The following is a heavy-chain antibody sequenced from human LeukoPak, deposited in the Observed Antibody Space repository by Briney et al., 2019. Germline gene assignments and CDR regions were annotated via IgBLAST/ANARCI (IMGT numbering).Heavy chain of an antibody. CDR1: GFTFSSYS. J-gene: IGHJ4*02. CDR3: ARDHGYYYGSGTFW. V-gene: IGHV3-48*04. Sequence: GGSLRLSCAASGFTFSSYSMNWVRQAPGKGLEWVSYISSSSSTIYYADSVKGRFTISRDNAKNSLYLQMNSLRAEDTAVYYCARDHGYYYGSGTFWWGQGTLVTVSS. CDR2: ISSSSSTI. D-gene: IGHD3-10*01.